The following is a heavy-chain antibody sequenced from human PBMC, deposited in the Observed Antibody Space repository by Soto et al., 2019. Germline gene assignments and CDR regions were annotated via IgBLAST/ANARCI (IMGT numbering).Heavy chain of an antibody. Sequence: QVQLVQSGAEVKKPGASVKVSCQASGYTFASHYIHWVQQAPGQGLEWMGVINPNGGNTRYAQRFQDRLTLTTDTPTNTVYLDLSSLSSDDTAVYYCGRDTSGLDYWGQGTLVTVSS. CDR3: GRDTSGLDY. CDR2: INPNGGNT. J-gene: IGHJ4*02. V-gene: IGHV1-46*01. CDR1: GYTFASHY.